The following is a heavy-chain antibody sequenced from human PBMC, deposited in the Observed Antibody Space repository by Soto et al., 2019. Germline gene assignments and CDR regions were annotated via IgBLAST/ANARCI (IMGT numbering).Heavy chain of an antibody. Sequence: ASVKVSCKASGYTFTSYYMHWVRQAPGQGLEWMGIINPSGGSTSYAQKFQGRVTMTRDTSTSTAYMELSSLRSEDTAVYYCARGTAIAGKHYYYYGMDVWGQGTTVTVSS. CDR2: INPSGGST. CDR3: ARGTAIAGKHYYYYGMDV. V-gene: IGHV1-46*01. J-gene: IGHJ6*02. D-gene: IGHD5-18*01. CDR1: GYTFTSYY.